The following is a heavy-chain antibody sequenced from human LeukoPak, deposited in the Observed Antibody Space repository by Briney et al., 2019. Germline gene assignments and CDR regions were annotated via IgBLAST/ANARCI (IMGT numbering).Heavy chain of an antibody. CDR1: GYSFTTYW. V-gene: IGHV5-51*01. Sequence: GESLKISCKASGYSFTTYWIGWVRQVPGKGLEWVGIIYPADSTAKYSPSFQGQVTISVDKSISTAYLQWSSLKASDTAMYYCARRDGSYFDYWGQGTLVTVSS. CDR2: IYPADSTA. J-gene: IGHJ4*02. CDR3: ARRDGSYFDY. D-gene: IGHD5-24*01.